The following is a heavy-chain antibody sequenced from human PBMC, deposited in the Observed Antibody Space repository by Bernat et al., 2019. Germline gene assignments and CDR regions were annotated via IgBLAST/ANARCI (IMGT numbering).Heavy chain of an antibody. CDR3: ARDLSREISTTMTRDYFDP. D-gene: IGHD3-22*01. CDR2: ISGSGSYI. V-gene: IGHV3-21*05. Sequence: EVQLVESGGGLVKPGGSLRISCAASGFTFSSYYMNWVRQAPGKGLEWISYISGSGSYIKYADSVKGRFTIARDNAKSSLYLQMNDLTAEDTAVYYCARDLSREISTTMTRDYFDPWGQGTLVTVSS. J-gene: IGHJ5*02. CDR1: GFTFSSYY.